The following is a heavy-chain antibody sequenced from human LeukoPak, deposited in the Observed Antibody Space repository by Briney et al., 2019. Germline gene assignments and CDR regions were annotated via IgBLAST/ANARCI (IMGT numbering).Heavy chain of an antibody. CDR1: GFTFSSYS. V-gene: IGHV3-48*01. CDR2: ISSSSTI. J-gene: IGHJ4*02. Sequence: PGGSLRLSCAASGFTFSSYSMNWVRQAPGKGLEWVSYISSSSTIYYADSVKGRFTISRDNAKNSLYLQMNSLRAEDTAVYYCARDLGAARPDYFDYWGQGTLVTVSS. CDR3: ARDLGAARPDYFDY. D-gene: IGHD6-6*01.